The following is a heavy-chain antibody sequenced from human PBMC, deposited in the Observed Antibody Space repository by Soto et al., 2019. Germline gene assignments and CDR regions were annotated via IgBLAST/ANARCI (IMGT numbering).Heavy chain of an antibody. CDR2: INYRGDLI. V-gene: IGHV3-21*01. J-gene: IGHJ6*02. Sequence: EMQLVESGGGLVKPGESLRLSCEASGFSFSLYVMNWVRRAPGKGLEWVSSINYRGDLIHYTDSVWGRFTISRDNGKRSLFLEMKHLRAEDTAVYYCATFQAAAAGSYGIDVWGRGTTVTVSS. CDR1: GFSFSLYV. D-gene: IGHD6-13*01. CDR3: ATFQAAAAGSYGIDV.